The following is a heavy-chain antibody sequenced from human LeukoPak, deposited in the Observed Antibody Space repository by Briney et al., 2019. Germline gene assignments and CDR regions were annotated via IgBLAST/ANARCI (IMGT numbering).Heavy chain of an antibody. CDR1: GGTFSSYA. CDR2: ISTYNGNT. V-gene: IGHV1-18*01. Sequence: ASVKVSCKASGGTFSSYAISWVRQAPGQGLEWMGWISTYNGNTNSAQKLQGRVTMTTDTSTSTVYMELRSLRSDDTAVYYCARDPRGSGSENWFDPWGQGTLVTVSS. J-gene: IGHJ5*02. D-gene: IGHD3-10*01. CDR3: ARDPRGSGSENWFDP.